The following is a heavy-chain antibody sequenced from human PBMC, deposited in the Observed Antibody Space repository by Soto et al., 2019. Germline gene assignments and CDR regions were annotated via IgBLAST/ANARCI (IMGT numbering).Heavy chain of an antibody. V-gene: IGHV3-23*01. CDR2: ISGSGGST. CDR1: GFTFSNAW. J-gene: IGHJ4*02. Sequence: GSLRLSCAASGFTFSNAWMSWVRQAPGQGLEWVSAISGSGGSTYYADSVKGRFTISRDNSKNTLYLQMNSLRAEDTAVYYCAKGPSTTYYDFWSGYFPYYFDYWGQGTLVTVSS. CDR3: AKGPSTTYYDFWSGYFPYYFDY. D-gene: IGHD3-3*01.